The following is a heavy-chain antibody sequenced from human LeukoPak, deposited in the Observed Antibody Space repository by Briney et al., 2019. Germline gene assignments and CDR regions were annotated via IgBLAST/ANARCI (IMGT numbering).Heavy chain of an antibody. CDR3: ARYLNGGVIDFDI. Sequence: PSETLSLTCTVSGGSISRYYWSWVRQPPGEGLEWSGYIYYSGSTNYNPSPKSRVTISVITSKNQFSLKLRSVTAVETEVYYVARYLNGGVIDFDIWGQGTMVTVSS. J-gene: IGHJ3*02. CDR2: IYYSGST. V-gene: IGHV4-59*01. D-gene: IGHD2-21*01. CDR1: GGSISRYY.